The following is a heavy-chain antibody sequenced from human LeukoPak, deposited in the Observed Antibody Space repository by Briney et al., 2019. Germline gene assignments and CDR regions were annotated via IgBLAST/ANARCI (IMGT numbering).Heavy chain of an antibody. Sequence: SGGSLRLSCTASGFTFSMYWMHWVRQAPGKGPVWVSRITSDGSTTIHADSVKGRFTISRDNAKNTLYLQMNSLRAEDTAVYYCVRDSRYTMDVWGQGTTVTVPS. V-gene: IGHV3-74*01. CDR1: GFTFSMYW. CDR3: VRDSRYTMDV. CDR2: ITSDGSTT. J-gene: IGHJ6*02. D-gene: IGHD5-18*01.